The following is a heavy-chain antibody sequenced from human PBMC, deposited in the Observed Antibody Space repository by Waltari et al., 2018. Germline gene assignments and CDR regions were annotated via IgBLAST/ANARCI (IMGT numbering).Heavy chain of an antibody. V-gene: IGHV5-51*01. CDR3: ARAPTGTSSPYYFDY. Sequence: EVQLVQSGVEVRKPGQSLKISCKGSGYSFTTYWIGWVRQMPGKGLEWMGIIYPGDSDTRYSPSFQGQFTISADNSISTAYLQWSSLKASDTAMYFCARAPTGTSSPYYFDYWCQGTLVTVSS. J-gene: IGHJ4*02. D-gene: IGHD1-1*01. CDR1: GYSFTTYW. CDR2: IYPGDSDT.